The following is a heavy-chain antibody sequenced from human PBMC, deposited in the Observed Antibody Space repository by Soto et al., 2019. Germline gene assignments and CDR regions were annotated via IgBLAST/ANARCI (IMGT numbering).Heavy chain of an antibody. CDR1: GFTFSSYW. Sequence: EVQLVESGGGLVQPGGSLRLSCAASGFTFSSYWMSWVRQAPGKGLEWVANIKQDGSEKYYVDSVKGRFTISRDNAKNSLYLQMNSLRAEDTAVYYCARMLRTVVLVAAPFWFDPWGQGTLVTVSS. CDR3: ARMLRTVVLVAAPFWFDP. J-gene: IGHJ5*02. CDR2: IKQDGSEK. V-gene: IGHV3-7*01. D-gene: IGHD2-15*01.